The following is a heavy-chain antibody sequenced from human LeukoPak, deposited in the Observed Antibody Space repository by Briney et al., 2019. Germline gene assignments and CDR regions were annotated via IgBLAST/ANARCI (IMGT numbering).Heavy chain of an antibody. CDR1: GFTFSDYY. CDR3: ARTYSSGWYSLDAFDI. J-gene: IGHJ3*02. CDR2: ISSSGSTI. D-gene: IGHD6-19*01. Sequence: PGGSLRLSCAASGFTFSDYYISWIRQAPGKGLEWVSYISSSGSTIYYADSVKGRFTISRDNAKNSLYLQMNSLRAEDTAVYYCARTYSSGWYSLDAFDIWGQGTMVTVSS. V-gene: IGHV3-11*01.